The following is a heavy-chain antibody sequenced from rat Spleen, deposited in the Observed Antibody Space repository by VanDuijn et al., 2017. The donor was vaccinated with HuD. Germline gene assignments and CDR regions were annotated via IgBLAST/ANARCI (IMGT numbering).Heavy chain of an antibody. CDR2: INTGGGNT. CDR1: GFTFSNYY. Sequence: EVQLVESGGGLVQPGRSLKLSCAASGFTFSNYYMAWVRQAPTKGLEWVAYINTGGGNTYYRDSVRGRFTIARNKAKSTLYLQMDSLRSEDTATYYCTTANNGGFSELYYFDYWGQGVMVTVSS. D-gene: IGHD1-11*01. CDR3: TTANNGGFSELYYFDY. J-gene: IGHJ2*01. V-gene: IGHV5-27*01.